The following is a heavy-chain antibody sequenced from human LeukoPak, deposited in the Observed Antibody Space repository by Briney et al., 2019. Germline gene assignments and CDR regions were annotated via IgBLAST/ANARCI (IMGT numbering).Heavy chain of an antibody. CDR1: GFTFSRYA. V-gene: IGHV3-30*01. CDR3: AKDGEYYDYVWGSYPPLY. D-gene: IGHD3-16*02. CDR2: ISYDGSNK. Sequence: GGSLRLSCAASGFTFSRYAMHWVRQAPGKGLEWVAVISYDGSNKYYADSVKGRFTISRDNSKNTLYLQMNSLRAEDTAVYYCAKDGEYYDYVWGSYPPLYWGQGTLVTVSS. J-gene: IGHJ4*02.